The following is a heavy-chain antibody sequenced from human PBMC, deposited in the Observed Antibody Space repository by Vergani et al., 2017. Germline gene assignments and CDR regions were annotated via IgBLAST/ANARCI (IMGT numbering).Heavy chain of an antibody. Sequence: QVQLVESGGGVVQPGGSMRLSCSASGLTLSSYGVHWVRQAPGRGLESVTFTRPHEDGAFYSASVRGRFTVSRDNSRYTLDLQMDSLRAEDTAVYHCVRERAPFDAFDVWGQGTMVTVSS. J-gene: IGHJ3*01. V-gene: IGHV3-30*02. CDR1: GLTLSSYG. CDR3: VRERAPFDAFDV. CDR2: TRPHEDGA.